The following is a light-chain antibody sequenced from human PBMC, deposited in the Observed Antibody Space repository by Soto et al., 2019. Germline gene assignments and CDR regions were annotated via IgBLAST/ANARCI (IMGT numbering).Light chain of an antibody. CDR3: QQYNSYSST. CDR1: QTIDSW. J-gene: IGKJ1*01. CDR2: KAS. V-gene: IGKV1-5*03. Sequence: IQMTQSPSTLSASVGDRVTITCRASQTIDSWLAWYQQRPGKPPNLLIYKASTLASGVPSRFSGSGSGTEFTLTINSLQPDDFATYYCQQYNSYSSTFGQGTKVDIK.